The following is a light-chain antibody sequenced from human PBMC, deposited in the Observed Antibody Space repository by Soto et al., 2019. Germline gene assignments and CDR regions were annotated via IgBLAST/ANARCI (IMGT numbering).Light chain of an antibody. V-gene: IGLV2-11*01. Sequence: QSVLTQPRSVSGSPGQSVIISCTGTSSDIGGYNYVSWYQQHPGKAPKLMIYDVTKRPSGVPDRFSGSKSGNTASLTISGLQAEDEADYYCSPYAGISNYVFGGGTKVTVL. CDR1: SSDIGGYNY. CDR3: SPYAGISNYV. CDR2: DVT. J-gene: IGLJ1*01.